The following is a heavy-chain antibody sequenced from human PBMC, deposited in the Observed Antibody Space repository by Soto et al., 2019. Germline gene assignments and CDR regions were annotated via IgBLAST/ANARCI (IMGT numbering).Heavy chain of an antibody. Sequence: SETLSLTCSVSGGSISTSRSYWAWIRQPPGKGLEWLANIFYSGSTFYNPSLASRVSVSVDTSKNEFSLKLRSVTAADSAVYYCARQPTTGDTDLWFDPWGQGTLVTVSS. CDR3: ARQPTTGDTDLWFDP. CDR2: IFYSGST. CDR1: GGSISTSRSY. D-gene: IGHD2-21*01. V-gene: IGHV4-39*01. J-gene: IGHJ5*02.